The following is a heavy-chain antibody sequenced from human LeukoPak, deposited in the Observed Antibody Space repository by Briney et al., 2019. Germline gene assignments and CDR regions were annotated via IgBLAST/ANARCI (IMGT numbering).Heavy chain of an antibody. D-gene: IGHD6-13*01. CDR3: AKDPRRQQQLVGWFDP. V-gene: IGHV3-9*01. CDR2: ISWNSGSI. CDR1: GFTFDDYA. J-gene: IGHJ5*02. Sequence: GGSLRLSCAASGFTFDDYAMHWVRQAPGKGLEWVSGISWNSGSIGYADSVKGRFTISRDNSKNTLYLQMNSLRAEDTAVYYCAKDPRRQQQLVGWFDPWGQGTLVTVSS.